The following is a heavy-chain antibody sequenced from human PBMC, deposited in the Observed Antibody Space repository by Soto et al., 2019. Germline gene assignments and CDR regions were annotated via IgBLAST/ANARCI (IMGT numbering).Heavy chain of an antibody. Sequence: GASVKVSCKASGYTFTTYGITWLRQAPGQGLEWMGWISAYDGNTNYAQKFQGRVSMTTDPSTNTAYMELRSLRSDDTAVYYCARDPATAYSGSSFDYWGQGTLVTVSS. J-gene: IGHJ4*02. CDR3: ARDPATAYSGSSFDY. D-gene: IGHD6-6*01. CDR2: ISAYDGNT. V-gene: IGHV1-18*04. CDR1: GYTFTTYG.